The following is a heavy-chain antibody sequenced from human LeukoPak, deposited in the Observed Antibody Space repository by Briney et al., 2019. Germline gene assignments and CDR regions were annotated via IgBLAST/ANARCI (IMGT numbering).Heavy chain of an antibody. CDR1: GYSFTNYW. V-gene: IGHV5-51*01. D-gene: IGHD3-10*01. J-gene: IGHJ2*01. CDR2: IYPRDSDT. CDR3: ARLNLGSDNFHWYFDP. Sequence: GESLKISCQGSGYSFTNYWIGWVRQMPGKGLDWMGIIYPRDSDTRYSPSFQGQVTISADKSVSTAYLQWSSLKASDTAMYYCARLNLGSDNFHWYFDPWGRGTLVTVSS.